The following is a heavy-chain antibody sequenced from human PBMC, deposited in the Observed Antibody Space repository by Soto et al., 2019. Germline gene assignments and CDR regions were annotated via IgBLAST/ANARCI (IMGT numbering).Heavy chain of an antibody. J-gene: IGHJ4*02. CDR1: GFTFSNYA. V-gene: IGHV3-30-3*01. CDR3: ARERSQSSSPYFDY. CDR2: ISYDGSNK. D-gene: IGHD3-16*02. Sequence: QVLLVESGGGVVQPGRSLRLSCAASGFTFSNYAMHWVRQAPGKGLEWVAVISYDGSNKYYADSVKGRFTISRDNSKNTVYLQMNSLRAEDTAVYYCARERSQSSSPYFDYWGQGTLVTVSS.